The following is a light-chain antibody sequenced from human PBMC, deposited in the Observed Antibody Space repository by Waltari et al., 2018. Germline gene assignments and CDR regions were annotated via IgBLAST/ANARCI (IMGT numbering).Light chain of an antibody. CDR1: PRYIGDYHY. CDR2: DVT. CDR3: SSYRSTISVV. J-gene: IGLJ2*01. V-gene: IGLV2-14*03. Sequence: QSALTQPASVSGSPVQSITISCPGTPRYIGDYHYVSWYHQHPGKAPNLIIFDVTNRPSGVSDRFSGSKSGNTASLTISALQAEDEGDYYCSSYRSTISVVFGGGTKVTVL.